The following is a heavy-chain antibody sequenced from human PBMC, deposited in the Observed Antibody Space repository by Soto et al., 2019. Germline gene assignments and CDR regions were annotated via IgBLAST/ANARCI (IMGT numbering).Heavy chain of an antibody. J-gene: IGHJ2*01. CDR1: GFTFSSYA. CDR3: ANMQQRLHWYFDL. V-gene: IGHV3-23*01. Sequence: PGGSLRLSCAASGFTFSSYAMSWVRQAPGKGLEWVSAISGSGGSTYYADSVKGRFTISRDNSKNTLYLQMNSLRAEDTAVYYCANMQQRLHWYFDLWGRGTLVTVSS. CDR2: ISGSGGST. D-gene: IGHD6-13*01.